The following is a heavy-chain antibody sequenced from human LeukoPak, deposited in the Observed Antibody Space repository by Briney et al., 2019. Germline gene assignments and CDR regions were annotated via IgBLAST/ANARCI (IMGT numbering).Heavy chain of an antibody. Sequence: PSQTLSLTCTVSGGSISSGGYYWSWIRQHPGKGLEWIGYIYYSGSTYYNPSLKSRVTISVDTSKNQFSLKLSSVTAADTAVYYCAREEDSSGYYAAFDIWGQGTMVTVSS. CDR2: IYYSGST. CDR3: AREEDSSGYYAAFDI. J-gene: IGHJ3*02. CDR1: GGSISSGGYY. D-gene: IGHD3-22*01. V-gene: IGHV4-31*03.